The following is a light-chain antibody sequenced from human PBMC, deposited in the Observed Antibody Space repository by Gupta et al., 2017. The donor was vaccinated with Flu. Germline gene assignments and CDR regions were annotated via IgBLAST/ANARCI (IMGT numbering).Light chain of an antibody. J-gene: IGLJ2*01. V-gene: IGLV2-8*01. CDR1: SSDVGGYSF. Sequence: QSALTQPPSASGSPGQSVAISCTGTSSDVGGYSFVSWYQEHPGKAPKLLIYDVDKRPSGVPDRFSGSKSGKTASLTVSGLQAEDEADYFCESYAGNNNVIFGGGTKLTVL. CDR2: DVD. CDR3: ESYAGNNNVI.